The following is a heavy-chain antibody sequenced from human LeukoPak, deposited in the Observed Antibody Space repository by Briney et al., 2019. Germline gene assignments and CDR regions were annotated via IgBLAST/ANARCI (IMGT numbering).Heavy chain of an antibody. CDR1: GFTFSSYA. CDR3: AKVAYYYVSAFDI. CDR2: ISGGSSFT. V-gene: IGHV3-21*04. D-gene: IGHD3-10*02. J-gene: IGHJ3*02. Sequence: GGSLRLSCAASGFTFSSYAMSWVRQAPGKGLEWVSYISGGSSFTYYVHSVKGRFTISRDNAKNSLYLQMNSLRAEDTAVYYCAKVAYYYVSAFDIWGQGTMVTVSS.